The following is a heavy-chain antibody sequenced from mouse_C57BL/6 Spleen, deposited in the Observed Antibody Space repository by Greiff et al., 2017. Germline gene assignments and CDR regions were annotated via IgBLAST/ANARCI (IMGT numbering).Heavy chain of an antibody. CDR2: IDPETGGT. Sequence: VKLQESGAELVRPGASVTLSCKASGYTFTDYEMHWVKQTPVHGLEWIGAIDPETGGTAYNQKFKGKAILTADKSSSTAYMELRSLTSEDSAVYYCTEAYSNYEGYAMDYWGQGTSVTVSS. V-gene: IGHV1-15*01. CDR3: TEAYSNYEGYAMDY. J-gene: IGHJ4*01. D-gene: IGHD2-5*01. CDR1: GYTFTDYE.